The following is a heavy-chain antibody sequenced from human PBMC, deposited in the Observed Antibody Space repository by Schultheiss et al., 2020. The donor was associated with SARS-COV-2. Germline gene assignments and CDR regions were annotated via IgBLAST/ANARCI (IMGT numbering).Heavy chain of an antibody. Sequence: SVKDSCKASRGTFSSYAISWVRQAPGQGLEWMGGIIPIFGTTNYAQKFQGRVTITADESTSTAYMELSSLRSEDTAVYYCARDRYDFWSGYVSYWYFDLWGRGTLVTVSS. CDR2: IIPIFGTT. V-gene: IGHV1-69*13. J-gene: IGHJ2*01. CDR3: ARDRYDFWSGYVSYWYFDL. D-gene: IGHD3-3*01. CDR1: RGTFSSYA.